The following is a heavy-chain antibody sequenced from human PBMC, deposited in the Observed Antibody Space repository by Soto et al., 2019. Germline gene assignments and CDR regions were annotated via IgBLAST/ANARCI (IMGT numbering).Heavy chain of an antibody. V-gene: IGHV4-4*02. CDR3: ARDDGPHAFDI. J-gene: IGHJ3*02. Sequence: QVQLQESGPGLVKPSGTLSLTCAVSGGSISSSNWWSWVRQPPGKGLEWIGEIYHSGSTNYNPYLKGRVTISVDKSKNQFSMKLSSVTAADTAVYYYARDDGPHAFDIWGQGTMVTVSS. CDR2: IYHSGST. CDR1: GGSISSSNW.